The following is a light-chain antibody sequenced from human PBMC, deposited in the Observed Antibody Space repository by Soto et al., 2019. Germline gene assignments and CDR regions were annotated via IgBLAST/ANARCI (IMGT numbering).Light chain of an antibody. Sequence: AIQMTQSPSSLSASVGDRVTITCRASQDIRTELGWYQQKPGRAPQPLISGSFNLQSGVPSRFSGSGSVTDFTLTINSPQPEDFVSYYCLQDYKYPRTFGQGTKVEIK. J-gene: IGKJ1*01. V-gene: IGKV1-6*01. CDR2: GSF. CDR1: QDIRTE. CDR3: LQDYKYPRT.